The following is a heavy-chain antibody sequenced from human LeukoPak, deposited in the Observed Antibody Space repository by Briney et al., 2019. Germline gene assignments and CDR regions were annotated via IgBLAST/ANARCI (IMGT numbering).Heavy chain of an antibody. V-gene: IGHV3-33*01. J-gene: IGHJ5*02. CDR2: IWSDGINK. CDR1: GFTFSSFG. D-gene: IGHD6-19*01. CDR3: ARDSLGTSSGWFDP. Sequence: GRSLRLSCAASGFTFSSFGIHWVRQAPGRGLEWVAVIWSDGINKYYRDSVKGRFTISRDNSKNTLYLQMNSLRAEDTAVYYCARDSLGTSSGWFDPWGQGTLVTVSS.